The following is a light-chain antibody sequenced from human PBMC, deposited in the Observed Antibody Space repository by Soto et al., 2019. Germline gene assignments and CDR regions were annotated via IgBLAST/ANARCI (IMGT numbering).Light chain of an antibody. J-gene: IGLJ3*02. Sequence: QSALTQPASVSGSPGQSITISCTGTSSDVGGYNHVSWYQQHPGKAPKLIIYEVRNRPSGVSNRLSGSKSGNTASLTISGLQADDEADYYCCSYTSSSIRVFGGGTQLTLL. CDR3: CSYTSSSIRV. V-gene: IGLV2-14*01. CDR2: EVR. CDR1: SSDVGGYNH.